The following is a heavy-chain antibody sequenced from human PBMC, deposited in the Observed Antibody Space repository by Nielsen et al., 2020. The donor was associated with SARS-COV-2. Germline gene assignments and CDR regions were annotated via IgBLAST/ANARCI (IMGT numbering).Heavy chain of an antibody. CDR2: INTNTGNP. J-gene: IGHJ4*02. D-gene: IGHD3-22*01. Sequence: ASVKVSCKASGYTFTSYAMNWVRQAPGQGLEWMGWINTNTGNPTYAQGFTGRFVFSLDTSVSTAYLQIGSLKAEDTAVYYCAREDGRTYYYDSSGSPFDYWGQGTLVTVSS. CDR1: GYTFTSYA. V-gene: IGHV7-4-1*01. CDR3: AREDGRTYYYDSSGSPFDY.